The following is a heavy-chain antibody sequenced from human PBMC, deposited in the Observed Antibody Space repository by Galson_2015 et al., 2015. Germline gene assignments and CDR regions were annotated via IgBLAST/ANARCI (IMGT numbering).Heavy chain of an antibody. CDR1: GFTFSSYA. Sequence: SLRLSCAASGFTFSSYAMHWVRQAPGKGLEYVSAISSNGGSTYYADSVKGRFTISRDNSKNTLYLQMSSLRAEDTAVYNCVKDWRPSSGWYVGSYYYGMDVWGQGTTVTVSS. J-gene: IGHJ6*02. CDR3: VKDWRPSSGWYVGSYYYGMDV. CDR2: ISSNGGST. V-gene: IGHV3-64D*08. D-gene: IGHD6-19*01.